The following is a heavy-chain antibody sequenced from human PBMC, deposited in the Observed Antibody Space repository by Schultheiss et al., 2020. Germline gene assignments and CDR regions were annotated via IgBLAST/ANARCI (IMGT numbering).Heavy chain of an antibody. D-gene: IGHD6-13*01. CDR2: IRSKANSYAT. CDR1: GITFSDAW. V-gene: IGHV3-73*01. Sequence: GESLKISCAASGITFSDAWMCWVRQAPGKGLEWVGRIRSKANSYATAYGESVKGRFTISRDDSKNTAYLQMNSLKTEDTAVYYCTRFAGSTGPDWGQGTLVTVSS. J-gene: IGHJ4*02. CDR3: TRFAGSTGPD.